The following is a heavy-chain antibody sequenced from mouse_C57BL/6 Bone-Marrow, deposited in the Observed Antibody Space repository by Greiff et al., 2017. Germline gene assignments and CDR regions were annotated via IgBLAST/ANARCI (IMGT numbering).Heavy chain of an antibody. Sequence: QVQLQQPGAELVKPGASVKLSCKASGYTFTSYWMQWVKQRPGQGLEWIGEIDPSDSYTNYNQKFKGKATLTVDTSSSTAYMQLSSLTSEDSAVXDCARINYGYHDGPSMDYWGQGTSVTVSS. CDR2: IDPSDSYT. V-gene: IGHV1-50*01. CDR1: GYTFTSYW. D-gene: IGHD2-2*01. CDR3: ARINYGYHDGPSMDY. J-gene: IGHJ4*01.